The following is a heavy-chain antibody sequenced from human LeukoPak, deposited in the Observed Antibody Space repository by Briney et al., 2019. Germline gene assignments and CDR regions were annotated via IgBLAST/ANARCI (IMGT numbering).Heavy chain of an antibody. V-gene: IGHV4-4*07. CDR1: GGSINTYY. J-gene: IGHJ5*02. CDR2: IYSTGIT. Sequence: PSETLSLTCTVSGGSINTYYWSWIRQPAGKGLEWIGRIYSTGITTYNPSLKGRVTMSVDTSKNQFSLELSSVTAADTAVYYCARPQSGLGWFDPWGQGILVTVSS. CDR3: ARPQSGLGWFDP.